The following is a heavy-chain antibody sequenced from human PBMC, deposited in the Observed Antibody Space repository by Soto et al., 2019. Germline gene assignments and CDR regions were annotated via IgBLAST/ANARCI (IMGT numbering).Heavy chain of an antibody. V-gene: IGHV3-30-3*01. D-gene: IGHD2-15*01. J-gene: IGHJ6*02. CDR1: GFTFSSYA. Sequence: RRLSCAASGFTFSSYAMHWVRQAPGKGLEWVAVISYDGSNKYYADSVKGRFTISRDNSKNTLYLQMNSLRAEDTAVYYCARDRRIRWYGFYYYYGTDVWGQGTTVTVSS. CDR3: ARDRRIRWYGFYYYYGTDV. CDR2: ISYDGSNK.